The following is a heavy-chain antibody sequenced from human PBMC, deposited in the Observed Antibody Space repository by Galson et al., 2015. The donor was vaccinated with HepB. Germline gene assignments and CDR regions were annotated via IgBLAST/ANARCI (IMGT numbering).Heavy chain of an antibody. J-gene: IGHJ4*02. CDR1: GFTSSNAW. V-gene: IGHV3-15*07. D-gene: IGHD4-17*01. CDR2: IKSKTDGGTT. Sequence: SLRLSCAASGFTSSNAWMNWVRQAPGKGLEWVGRIKSKTDGGTTDYAAPVKGRFTISRDDSKNTLYLQMNSLKTEDTAVYYCTTGGYGDYVPDDYWGQGTLVTVSS. CDR3: TTGGYGDYVPDDY.